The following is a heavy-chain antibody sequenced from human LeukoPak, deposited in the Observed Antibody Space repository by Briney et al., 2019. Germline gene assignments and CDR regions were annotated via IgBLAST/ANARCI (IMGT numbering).Heavy chain of an antibody. V-gene: IGHV6-1*01. Sequence: SQTLSLTCAISGDSVSSNSAAWNWIRQSPSRGLEWLGRTYYRSKWYNDHAVSVKSRITINPDTSKNQFSLQLSSVTAADTAVYYCARGRRYCSSTSCYTPSTGGFDPWGQGTLVTVSS. J-gene: IGHJ5*02. CDR1: GDSVSSNSAA. CDR3: ARGRRYCSSTSCYTPSTGGFDP. D-gene: IGHD2-2*02. CDR2: TYYRSKWYN.